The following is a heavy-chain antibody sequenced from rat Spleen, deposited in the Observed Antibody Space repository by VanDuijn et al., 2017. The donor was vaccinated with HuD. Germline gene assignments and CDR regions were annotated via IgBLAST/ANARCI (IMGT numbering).Heavy chain of an antibody. CDR2: MWTGGIT. V-gene: IGHV2-43*01. D-gene: IGHD1-5*01. Sequence: QVQLKESGPGLVQPSQTLSLTCTVSGFSLTSYHVSGFRQLPGKGLEWMGVMWTGGITAYTSLLKSRMSISRDTHKSQVFLKKNSLQTEDTDMYFCAREGICTTTDYWGQGVMVTVSS. CDR1: GFSLTSYH. J-gene: IGHJ2*01. CDR3: AREGICTTTDY.